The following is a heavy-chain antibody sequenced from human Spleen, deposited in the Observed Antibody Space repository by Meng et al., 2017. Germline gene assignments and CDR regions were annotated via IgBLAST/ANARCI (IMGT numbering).Heavy chain of an antibody. CDR3: ARGRGNYPYWYFDL. J-gene: IGHJ2*01. D-gene: IGHD5-24*01. CDR1: GFTFDDYG. V-gene: IGHV3-20*04. CDR2: INWNGGNT. Sequence: GGSLRLSCAASGFTFDDYGMSWVRQAPGKGLEWVSGINWNGGNTGYADSVKGRFTISRDNAKKSLYLQMNSLRAEDTALYYCARGRGNYPYWYFDLWGRGTLVTVSS.